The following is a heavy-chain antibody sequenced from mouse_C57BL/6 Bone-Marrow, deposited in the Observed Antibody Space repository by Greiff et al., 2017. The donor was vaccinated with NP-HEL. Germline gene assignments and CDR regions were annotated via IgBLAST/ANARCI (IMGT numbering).Heavy chain of an antibody. CDR2: IHPNSGST. CDR1: GYTFTSYW. CDR3: ASAVACKVRNYYFDY. D-gene: IGHD2-13*01. J-gene: IGHJ2*01. Sequence: VQLQQPGAELVKPGASVTLSCKASGYTFTSYWMHWVKQRPGQGLEWIGMIHPNSGSTNYNEKFKSKATLTVDKSSSTAYMQLSSLTSEDSAVYYCASAVACKVRNYYFDYWGQGTTLTVSS. V-gene: IGHV1-64*01.